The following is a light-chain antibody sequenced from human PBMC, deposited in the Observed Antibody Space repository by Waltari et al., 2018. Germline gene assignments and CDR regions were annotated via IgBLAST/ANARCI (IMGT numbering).Light chain of an antibody. CDR2: WAS. CDR1: QSLLYSSNNKNY. J-gene: IGKJ2*03. V-gene: IGKV4-1*01. CDR3: QQYYSTPYS. Sequence: DIVMTQSPDSLAVSLGERVTINCKSSQSLLYSSNNKNYLAWYQQKPGQAPKLLIYWASTRESGVPDRFSGSGSGTDFTLTISDLQAEDVAVYYCQQYYSTPYSFGQGTKVEIK.